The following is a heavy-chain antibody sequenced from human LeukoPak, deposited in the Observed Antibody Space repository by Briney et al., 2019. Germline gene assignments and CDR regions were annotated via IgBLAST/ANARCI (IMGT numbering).Heavy chain of an antibody. Sequence: SETLSLTCAVYGGSFSGYYWSGIRQPPGKGLEWIGEINHSGSTNYNPSLKSRVTISVDTSKNQFSLKLSSVTAADTAVYYCARGSRWLPSDYWGQGTLVTVSS. V-gene: IGHV4-34*01. CDR1: GGSFSGYY. D-gene: IGHD5-18*01. CDR2: INHSGST. CDR3: ARGSRWLPSDY. J-gene: IGHJ4*02.